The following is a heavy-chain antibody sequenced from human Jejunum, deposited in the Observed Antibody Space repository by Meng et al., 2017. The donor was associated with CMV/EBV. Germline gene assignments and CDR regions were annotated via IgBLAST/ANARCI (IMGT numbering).Heavy chain of an antibody. CDR1: GYTLTMYV. Sequence: CKASGYTLTMYVMHWVRQAPGQRLEWMGWINADNGKTKYSQKFQGRVTITSDTSANTAYMELSSLKSEDTAVYYCARGSWNDLHVDYWGQGTLVTVSS. V-gene: IGHV1-3*01. D-gene: IGHD1-1*01. CDR2: INADNGKT. J-gene: IGHJ4*02. CDR3: ARGSWNDLHVDY.